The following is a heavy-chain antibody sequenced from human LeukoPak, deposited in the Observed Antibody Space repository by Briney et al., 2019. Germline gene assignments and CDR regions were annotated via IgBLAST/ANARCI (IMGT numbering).Heavy chain of an antibody. V-gene: IGHV3-30*04. CDR2: ISYDGSNK. CDR3: ARDYCTNGVCYTGHY. CDR1: GFTFSSYA. D-gene: IGHD2-8*01. J-gene: IGHJ4*02. Sequence: GGSLRLSCAASGFTFSSYAMHWVRQAPGKGLEWVAVISYDGSNKYYADSVKGRFTISRDNSKNTLYLQMNSLRAEDTAVYYCARDYCTNGVCYTGHYWGQGTLVTVSS.